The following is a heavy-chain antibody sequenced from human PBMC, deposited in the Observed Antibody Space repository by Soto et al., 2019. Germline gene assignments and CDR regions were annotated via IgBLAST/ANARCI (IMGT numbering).Heavy chain of an antibody. CDR2: FDPEDGET. J-gene: IGHJ4*02. Sequence: ASVKVSCKVSGYTLTELSMHWVRQAPGKGHERMGGFDPEDGETIYAQKYQGRVTMTEDTSTDTAYMELSSLRSEDTAVYYCATGLLGYCTNGVCYSGSYYFDHWGQGTLVTVSS. CDR1: GYTLTELS. CDR3: ATGLLGYCTNGVCYSGSYYFDH. D-gene: IGHD2-8*01. V-gene: IGHV1-24*01.